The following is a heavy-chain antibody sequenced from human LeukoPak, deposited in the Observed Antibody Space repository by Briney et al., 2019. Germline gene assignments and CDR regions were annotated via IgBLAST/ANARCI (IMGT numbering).Heavy chain of an antibody. V-gene: IGHV4-4*02. Sequence: SETLSLTCAVSGGSISSSNWWSWVRQPPGKGLEWFGEIYHSGSTNYNPSLKSRVTISVDKSKNQFSLKLSSVTAADTAVYYCAREAYYYDSSGYYRGYFQHWGQGTLVTVSS. CDR2: IYHSGST. CDR3: AREAYYYDSSGYYRGYFQH. D-gene: IGHD3-22*01. J-gene: IGHJ1*01. CDR1: GGSISSSNW.